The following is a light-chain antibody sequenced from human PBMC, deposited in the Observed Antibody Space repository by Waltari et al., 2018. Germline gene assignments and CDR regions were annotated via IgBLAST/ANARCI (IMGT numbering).Light chain of an antibody. CDR3: AVWDDSLGGV. CDR2: NDN. Sequence: QSVLTQPPSVSGTPGQRVTISCSGSNSNIGGNFVNWYQQLPGKAPKLLLYNDNQGPSGVPDRFSASKSGTSAALAITGLQSEDEADYYCAVWDDSLGGVFGGGTKLTVL. CDR1: NSNIGGNF. J-gene: IGLJ3*02. V-gene: IGLV1-44*01.